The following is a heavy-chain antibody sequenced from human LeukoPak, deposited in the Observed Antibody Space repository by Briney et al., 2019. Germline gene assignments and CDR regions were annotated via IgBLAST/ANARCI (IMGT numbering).Heavy chain of an antibody. J-gene: IGHJ3*02. D-gene: IGHD3-16*02. CDR1: GYSFTSYW. V-gene: IGHV5-51*01. CDR3: ARQRDYVWGSYRLNLDAFDI. CDR2: IYPGDSDT. Sequence: GESLKISCKGSGYSFTSYWIGWVRQMPGKGLEWMGIIYPGDSDTRYSPSFQGQVTISADKSISTAYLQWSSLKASDTAMYYCARQRDYVWGSYRLNLDAFDIWGQGTMVTVSS.